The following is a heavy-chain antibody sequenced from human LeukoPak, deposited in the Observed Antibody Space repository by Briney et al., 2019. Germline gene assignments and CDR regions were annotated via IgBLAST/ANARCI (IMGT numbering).Heavy chain of an antibody. Sequence: PAETLSLTCTVSGGSISSYYWRWVRQPPGKGLEWIGYIYYSGSTNYNPSLKSRVTISVDTSKNQFSLKLSSVTAADTAVYYCARDRIVASYGAGGYFDLWGRGTLVTVSS. CDR2: IYYSGST. CDR1: GGSISSYY. J-gene: IGHJ2*01. V-gene: IGHV4-59*01. CDR3: ARDRIVASYGAGGYFDL. D-gene: IGHD5-12*01.